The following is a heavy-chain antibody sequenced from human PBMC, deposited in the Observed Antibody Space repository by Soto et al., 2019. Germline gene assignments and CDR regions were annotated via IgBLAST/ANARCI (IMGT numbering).Heavy chain of an antibody. V-gene: IGHV3-23*01. CDR3: ETSTKVISTSFDY. Sequence: PGGSLRLSCVASGFTFSSYALNWVRQAPGRGLEWVSAISGSGGTTYYADSVKGRFTISRDNSKNTLFLQMNSLRAEDAAIYYCETSTKVISTSFDYWGQGSLVTVSS. D-gene: IGHD3-22*01. CDR1: GFTFSSYA. J-gene: IGHJ4*02. CDR2: ISGSGGTT.